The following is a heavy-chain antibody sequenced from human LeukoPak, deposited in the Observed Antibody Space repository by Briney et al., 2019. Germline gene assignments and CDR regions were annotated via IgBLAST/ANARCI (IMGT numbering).Heavy chain of an antibody. J-gene: IGHJ4*02. V-gene: IGHV3-30-3*01. Sequence: GGSLRLSCAASGFTFSSYAMHWVRQAPGKGLEWVAVISYDGSNKYYADSVKGRLTISRDNSKNTLYLQMNSLRAEDTAVYYCARDNPPNHIRYYFDYWGQGTLVTVSS. D-gene: IGHD1-14*01. CDR1: GFTFSSYA. CDR3: ARDNPPNHIRYYFDY. CDR2: ISYDGSNK.